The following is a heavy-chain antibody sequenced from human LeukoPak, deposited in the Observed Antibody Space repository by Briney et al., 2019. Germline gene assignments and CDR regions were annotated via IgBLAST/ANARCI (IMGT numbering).Heavy chain of an antibody. Sequence: GGSLRLSCAAFGFTFSSYAMNWVRQAPGKGLEWVSAISGSGGHAYYADSVKGRFTVSRDSSKNTLYLQMNSLRAEDTAVYYCAKSFGRITMIRGSNYFDYWGQGTLVTVSS. D-gene: IGHD3-10*01. CDR1: GFTFSSYA. V-gene: IGHV3-23*01. CDR3: AKSFGRITMIRGSNYFDY. J-gene: IGHJ4*02. CDR2: ISGSGGHA.